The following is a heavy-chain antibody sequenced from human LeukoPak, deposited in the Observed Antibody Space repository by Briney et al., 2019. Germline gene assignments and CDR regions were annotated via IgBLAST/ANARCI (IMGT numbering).Heavy chain of an antibody. V-gene: IGHV4-34*01. CDR3: ARGKFSWFDY. CDR1: GGSFSGYY. Sequence: KPSETLSLTCAVYGGSFSGYYWSWIRQPPGEGLEWIGEINHSGSTNYNPSLKSRVTISVDTSKNQFSLKLSSVTAADTAVYYCARGKFSWFDYWGQGTLVTVSS. CDR2: INHSGST. J-gene: IGHJ4*02. D-gene: IGHD3-3*01.